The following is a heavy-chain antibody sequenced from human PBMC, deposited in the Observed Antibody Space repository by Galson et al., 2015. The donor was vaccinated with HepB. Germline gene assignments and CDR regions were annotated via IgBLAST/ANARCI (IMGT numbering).Heavy chain of an antibody. CDR2: IYSGGST. CDR1: GFTVSSNY. Sequence: SLRLSCAASGFTVSSNYMSWVRQAPGKGLEWVSVIYSGGSTYYADSVKGRFTISRDNSKNTLYLQMNSLRAEDTAVYYCASLSGVVDHAFDIWGQGTMVTVSS. D-gene: IGHD2-15*01. V-gene: IGHV3-66*02. J-gene: IGHJ3*02. CDR3: ASLSGVVDHAFDI.